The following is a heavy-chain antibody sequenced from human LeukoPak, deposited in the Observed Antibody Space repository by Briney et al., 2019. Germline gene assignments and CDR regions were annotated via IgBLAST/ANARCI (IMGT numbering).Heavy chain of an antibody. V-gene: IGHV3-30*02. J-gene: IGHJ2*01. CDR1: GFTFGDYA. CDR3: ARAPVYYDETRGYLKISNWYFDL. Sequence: GGSLRLSCTASGFTFGDYAMTWVRQAPGKGLEWVTFIRFDGSNKYYADSVKGRFTISRDNSKNTLYLQMNSLRAEDTAVYYCARAPVYYDETRGYLKISNWYFDLWGRGTLVTVSS. CDR2: IRFDGSNK. D-gene: IGHD3-22*01.